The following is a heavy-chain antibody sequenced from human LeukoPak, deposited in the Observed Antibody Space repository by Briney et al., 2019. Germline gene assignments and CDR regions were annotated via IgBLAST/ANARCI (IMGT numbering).Heavy chain of an antibody. CDR1: GYTFTSYD. D-gene: IGHD3-9*01. J-gene: IGHJ3*02. CDR3: ARDIVNVLRYFDWPGAFDI. Sequence: GASVKVSCKASGYTFTSYDINWVRQATGQGLEWMGWMNPNSGNTGYAQKFQGRVTMTRDTSISTAYMELSRLRSDDTAVYYCARDIVNVLRYFDWPGAFDIWGQGTMVTVSS. CDR2: MNPNSGNT. V-gene: IGHV1-8*01.